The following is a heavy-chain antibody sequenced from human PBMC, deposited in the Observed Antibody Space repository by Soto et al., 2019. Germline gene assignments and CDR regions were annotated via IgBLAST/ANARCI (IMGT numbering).Heavy chain of an antibody. CDR1: GFTFSSYA. J-gene: IGHJ4*02. CDR2: ISGSGGST. Sequence: EVQLLESGGGLVQPGGSLRLSCAASGFTFSSYAMSWVRQAPGKGLEWVSAISGSGGSTYYADSVKGRFTISRDNSKNTLYLQMNSLRAEDTAVYYCATLEWLLSAVDYWGQGTLVTVSS. V-gene: IGHV3-23*01. CDR3: ATLEWLLSAVDY. D-gene: IGHD3-3*01.